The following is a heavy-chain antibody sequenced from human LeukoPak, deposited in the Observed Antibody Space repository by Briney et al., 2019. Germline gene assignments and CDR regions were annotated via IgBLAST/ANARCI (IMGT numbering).Heavy chain of an antibody. Sequence: ASVKVSCKASGGTFSSYAISWVRQAPGQGLEWMGGIIPIFGTANYAQKFQGRVTITADEPTSTAYMELSSLRSEDTAVYYCARVPRLGGPANSMDVWGQGTTVTASS. CDR3: ARVPRLGGPANSMDV. CDR1: GGTFSSYA. CDR2: IIPIFGTA. J-gene: IGHJ6*02. V-gene: IGHV1-69*13. D-gene: IGHD3-16*01.